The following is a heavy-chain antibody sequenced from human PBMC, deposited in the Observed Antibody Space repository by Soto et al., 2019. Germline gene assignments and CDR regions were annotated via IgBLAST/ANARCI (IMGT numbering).Heavy chain of an antibody. CDR1: GFTFSSYA. J-gene: IGHJ4*02. V-gene: IGHV3-30-3*01. Sequence: QVQLVESGGGVVQPGRSLRLSCAASGFTFSSYAMHWVRQAPAKGLECVAVISYDGSNKYYADSVKGRFTISRDNSKNTLYLQMKSLRAEDTAVFYCARDQTGITTAGGGRIDYWGQGSLVTVSS. CDR3: ARDQTGITTAGGGRIDY. CDR2: ISYDGSNK. D-gene: IGHD6-13*01.